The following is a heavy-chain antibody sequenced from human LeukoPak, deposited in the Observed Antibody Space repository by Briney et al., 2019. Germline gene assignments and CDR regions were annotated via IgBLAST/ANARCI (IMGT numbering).Heavy chain of an antibody. CDR2: IYTSGST. V-gene: IGHV4-4*07. Sequence: SETLSLTCSVSGGSFSNYYWSWIRQPAGKGLEWIGRIYTSGSTNYNPSLKSRVTMSVDTSNNQFSLKLTSVTAADMAVYYCARQPPQYYGMDVRGQGTMVTVSS. CDR3: ARQPPQYYGMDV. J-gene: IGHJ6*02. CDR1: GGSFSNYY. D-gene: IGHD1-14*01.